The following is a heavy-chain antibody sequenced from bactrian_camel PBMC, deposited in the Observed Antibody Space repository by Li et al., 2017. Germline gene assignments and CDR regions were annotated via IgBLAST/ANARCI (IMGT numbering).Heavy chain of an antibody. J-gene: IGHJ6*01. Sequence: HVQLVESGGGLVQPGGSLSLSCAARGYTQRSGCLAWFRQVPGKEREMVAQIQDDGMKHYGGTAKGRFSISKDNAKNTLYLQMNSVKPEDSGMYYCAAGEGRSYCSGPFTYHDFGRWGQGTQVTVS. V-gene: IGHV3S6*01. CDR1: GYTQRSGC. D-gene: IGHD2*01. CDR3: AAGEGRSYCSGPFTYHDFGR. CDR2: IQDDGMK.